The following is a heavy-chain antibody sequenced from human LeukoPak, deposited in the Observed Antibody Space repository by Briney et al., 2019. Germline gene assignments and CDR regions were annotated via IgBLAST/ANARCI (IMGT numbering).Heavy chain of an antibody. CDR1: GYTFTDYY. V-gene: IGHV1-2*02. J-gene: IGHJ4*02. Sequence: ASVKVSCKASGYTFTDYYIHWIRQAPGHGLEWMGWINPKTGATGTAPLFKGRVSMSRDTSISTTYMDLSSLTSDDTAVYYCARDFMRGSSFAYRLLEYWGQGTLVTVSS. CDR3: ARDFMRGSSFAYRLLEY. D-gene: IGHD3-16*01. CDR2: INPKTGAT.